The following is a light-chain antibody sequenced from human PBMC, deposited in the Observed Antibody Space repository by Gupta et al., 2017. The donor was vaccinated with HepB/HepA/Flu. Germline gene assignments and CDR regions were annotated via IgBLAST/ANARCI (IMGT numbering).Light chain of an antibody. V-gene: IGKV2-30*02. CDR3: RQGTHWPPFT. J-gene: IGKJ3*01. CDR2: KVS. Sequence: DAVMTQSPLFLPVTLGQPASISCRSSQSLVHSDGNTYLNWFQQRPGQSPRRLIYKVSKRDSEVPDRFSGSGSGTDFTLKISRVEAEDVGVYYCRQGTHWPPFTFGPGTKVDI. CDR1: QSLVHSDGNTY.